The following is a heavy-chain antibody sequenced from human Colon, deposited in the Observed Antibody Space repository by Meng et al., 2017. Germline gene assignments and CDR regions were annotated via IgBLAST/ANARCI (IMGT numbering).Heavy chain of an antibody. CDR2: ISVGNGNT. J-gene: IGHJ4*02. D-gene: IGHD3-10*01. Sequence: QVHLVQSENEGKKPGASVKLSCKTSGFTFTTYAIQWVRQAPGQRPQWLGWISVGNGNTKYSQHFQDRVIITRDTSASTAYMELSSLKSEDTAVYYCARDLYGSGRFDYWGQGTLVTVSS. CDR3: ARDLYGSGRFDY. CDR1: GFTFTTYA. V-gene: IGHV1-3*01.